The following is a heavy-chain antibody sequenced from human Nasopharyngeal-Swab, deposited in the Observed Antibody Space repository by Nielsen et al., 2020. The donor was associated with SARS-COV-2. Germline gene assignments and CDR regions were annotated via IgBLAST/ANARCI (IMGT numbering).Heavy chain of an antibody. CDR3: ARERDKYSGSYNFDY. V-gene: IGHV1-69*13. CDR2: IIPIFGTA. CDR1: GGTFSSYA. Sequence: SVKVSCKASGGTFSSYAISWVRQAPGQGLEWMGGIIPIFGTANYAQKFQGRVTITADESTSTAYMELSSLRSEDTAVYYRARERDKYSGSYNFDYWGQGTLVTVSS. J-gene: IGHJ4*02. D-gene: IGHD1-26*01.